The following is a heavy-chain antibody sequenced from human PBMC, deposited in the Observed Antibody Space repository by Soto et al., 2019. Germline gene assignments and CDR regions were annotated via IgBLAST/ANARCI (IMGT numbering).Heavy chain of an antibody. CDR3: ARDLTRRVLRN. CDR2: ISDSGNT. Sequence: QVQLQASGPGLVRPSQTLSLTCSVSGASIGSGGVYWSWIRQFPGKGLEWIGFISDSGNTYYNPSLSSRLRISLDIPNNQFSLTLTSLSAADTAVYSCARDLTRRVLRNWGQGTLVTVSS. D-gene: IGHD3-16*01. J-gene: IGHJ4*02. V-gene: IGHV4-31*03. CDR1: GASIGSGGVY.